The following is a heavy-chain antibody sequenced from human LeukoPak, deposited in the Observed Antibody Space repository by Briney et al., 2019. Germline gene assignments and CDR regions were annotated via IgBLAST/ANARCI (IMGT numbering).Heavy chain of an antibody. D-gene: IGHD6-13*01. J-gene: IGHJ5*02. CDR2: ISYDGSNK. V-gene: IGHV3-30*18. Sequence: GRSLRLSCAASGFTFSSYGMHWVRQAPGKGLEWVAVISYDGSNKYYADSVKGRFTISRDNSKNTLYLQTNSLRAEDTAVYYCAKPKIQGYSSKYNWFDPWGQGTLVTVSS. CDR3: AKPKIQGYSSKYNWFDP. CDR1: GFTFSSYG.